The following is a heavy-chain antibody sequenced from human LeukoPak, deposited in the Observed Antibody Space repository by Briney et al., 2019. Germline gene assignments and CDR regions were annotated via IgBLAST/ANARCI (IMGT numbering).Heavy chain of an antibody. D-gene: IGHD3-22*01. CDR2: INPKNGDT. CDR1: GYTFTDYY. Sequence: GASVKVSCKASGYTFTDYYMHWVRQAPGQGLEWMGWINPKNGDTNSAQKFQGRVTMTRDTSISTASMDLTSLTSDDTALYYCARGAYHYDTDAGRTAALWGQGTLVTVSS. J-gene: IGHJ4*02. CDR3: ARGAYHYDTDAGRTAAL. V-gene: IGHV1-2*02.